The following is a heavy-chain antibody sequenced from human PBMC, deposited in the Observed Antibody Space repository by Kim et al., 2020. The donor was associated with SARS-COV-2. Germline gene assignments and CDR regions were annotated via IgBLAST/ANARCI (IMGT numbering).Heavy chain of an antibody. Sequence: DSVKGRFTISRDNSKNTLYLQMNSLRAEDTAVYYCAKDREYSSGWCCAYWGQGTLVTVSS. CDR3: AKDREYSSGWCCAY. J-gene: IGHJ4*02. V-gene: IGHV3-30*02. D-gene: IGHD6-19*01.